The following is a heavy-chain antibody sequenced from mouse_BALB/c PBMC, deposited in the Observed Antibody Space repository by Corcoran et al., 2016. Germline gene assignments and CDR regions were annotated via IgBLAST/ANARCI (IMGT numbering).Heavy chain of an antibody. CDR3: AREPRAMDY. V-gene: IGHV9-3-1*01. CDR1: GYTFTNYG. Sequence: QLQLVQSGPELKKPGETVKISCKASGYTFTNYGKNWVKQTPGKGLKWMGWINTYTGEPTYADDFKGRFAFSLETSASTAYLQINNLKNEDTATYFCAREPRAMDYWGQGTAVTVSS. J-gene: IGHJ4*01. CDR2: INTYTGEP.